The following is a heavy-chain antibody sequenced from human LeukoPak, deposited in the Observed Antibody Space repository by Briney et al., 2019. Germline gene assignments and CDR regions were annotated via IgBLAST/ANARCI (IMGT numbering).Heavy chain of an antibody. J-gene: IGHJ4*02. Sequence: GGSLRLSCAASGFTFSSYAMSWVRQAPGKGLEWVSDISGSGGSTYYADSVKGRFTLSRDNSKNTLYLQMNSLRAEDTAVYYCAKDGRYCSSSTCYQYFDSWGQGALVTVSS. CDR3: AKDGRYCSSSTCYQYFDS. D-gene: IGHD2-2*01. CDR2: ISGSGGST. CDR1: GFTFSSYA. V-gene: IGHV3-23*01.